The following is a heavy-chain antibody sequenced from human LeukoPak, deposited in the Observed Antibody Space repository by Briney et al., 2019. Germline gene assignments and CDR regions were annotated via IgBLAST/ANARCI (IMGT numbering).Heavy chain of an antibody. Sequence: ASVKVSCKASVYTFTNYAMNWVGQVPGQGGEWMGWMDTNSGNPTYAQGFTERFVFSLDTSVNTAYLHINSRKSEDTAVYYCARDNYGAEEGIGSSLVWLDPWGQGTLVTVSS. CDR3: ARDNYGAEEGIGSSLVWLDP. CDR2: MDTNSGNP. CDR1: VYTFTNYA. J-gene: IGHJ5*02. V-gene: IGHV7-4-1*02. D-gene: IGHD6-13*01.